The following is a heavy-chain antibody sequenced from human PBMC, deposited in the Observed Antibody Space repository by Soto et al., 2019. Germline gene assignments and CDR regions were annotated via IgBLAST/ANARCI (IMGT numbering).Heavy chain of an antibody. CDR2: IRSSGSPT. D-gene: IGHD2-2*01. J-gene: IGHJ4*02. V-gene: IGHV3-48*01. CDR3: ARMASSIGPGR. Sequence: GGSLRLSCVASGFAFSNYSMNWVRQAPGKGLEWASYIRSSGSPTYYAGSVKGRFTISRDNAKKSLYLQMNSLRAEDTAVYYCARMASSIGPGRWGQGTLVTVSS. CDR1: GFAFSNYS.